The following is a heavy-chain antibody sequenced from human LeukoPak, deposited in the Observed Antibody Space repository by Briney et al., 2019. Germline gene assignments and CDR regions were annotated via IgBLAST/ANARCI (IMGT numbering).Heavy chain of an antibody. CDR1: GDSISSGGYY. J-gene: IGHJ4*02. CDR2: ISHSGST. D-gene: IGHD7-27*01. CDR3: AIAVLTGAGY. V-gene: IGHV4-30-2*01. Sequence: SQTLSLTCTVSGDSISSGGYYWSWIRQPPGKGLEWIGYISHSGSTYYNPSLKSRVTISVDKSKNQFSLKLSFVTAADTAVYYCAIAVLTGAGYWGQGTLVTVSS.